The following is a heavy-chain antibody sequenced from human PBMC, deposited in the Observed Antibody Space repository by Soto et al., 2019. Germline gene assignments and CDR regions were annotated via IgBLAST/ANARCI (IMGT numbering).Heavy chain of an antibody. V-gene: IGHV4-59*01. D-gene: IGHD6-6*01. CDR1: GGSIRSYY. CDR3: ASLSSSFPYSGMDV. CDR2: MFYSGSP. J-gene: IGHJ6*02. Sequence: PPATLSLTCTVSGGSIRSYYWSWIRQPPGKGLEYIGYMFYSGSPNYNPSLKSRVTMSVDTSTNQFSLKLSSVTAADTAVYYCASLSSSFPYSGMDVWGQVTTVTFAS.